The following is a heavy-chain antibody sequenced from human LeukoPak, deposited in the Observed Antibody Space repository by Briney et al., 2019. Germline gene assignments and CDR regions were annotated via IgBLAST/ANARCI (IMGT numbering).Heavy chain of an antibody. V-gene: IGHV4-31*03. CDR1: GGSISSGGYY. D-gene: IGHD3-10*01. J-gene: IGHJ6*02. CDR2: IYYSGST. CDR3: ARAVVRGMDV. Sequence: SETLSLTFTVSGGSISSGGYYWSWIRQHPGKGLEWIGYIYYSGSTYYNPSLKGRVTISVDTSSNQYSLKLSSVTAADTAVYYCARAVVRGMDVWGQGTTVTVSS.